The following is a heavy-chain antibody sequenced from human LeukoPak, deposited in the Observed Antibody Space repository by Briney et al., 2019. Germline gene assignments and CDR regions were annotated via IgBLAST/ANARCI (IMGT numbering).Heavy chain of an antibody. J-gene: IGHJ4*02. V-gene: IGHV3-48*01. Sequence: GGSLRLSCAASGFTFSSYSMNWVRQAQRPGLEWVSYISSSSSSIYYADSVKGRFTISRDKAKNSLYLQMNRVRAEDTAVYYCARDGVAKVRGVIRYWGQGTLVTVSS. CDR1: GFTFSSYS. CDR3: ARDGVAKVRGVIRY. CDR2: ISSSSSSI. D-gene: IGHD3-10*01.